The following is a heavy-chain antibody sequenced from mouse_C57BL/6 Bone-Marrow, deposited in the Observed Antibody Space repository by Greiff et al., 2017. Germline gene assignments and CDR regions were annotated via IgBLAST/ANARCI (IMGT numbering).Heavy chain of an antibody. J-gene: IGHJ4*01. D-gene: IGHD1-1*01. CDR1: GYTFTSYW. V-gene: IGHV1-69*01. CDR2: IDPSDSYT. Sequence: QVQLQQPGAELVMPGASVKLSCKASGYTFTSYWMHWVKQRPGQGLEWIGEIDPSDSYTNYKQKFKGKSTLTVDKSSSTAYMQLSSLTSEDSAVYYCARNYSDAMDYWGQGTAVTVSS. CDR3: ARNYSDAMDY.